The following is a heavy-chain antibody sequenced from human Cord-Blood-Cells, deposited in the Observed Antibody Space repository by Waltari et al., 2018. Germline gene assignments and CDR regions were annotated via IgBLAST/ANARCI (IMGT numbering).Heavy chain of an antibody. Sequence: QVQLVESGGGGVQPGRSLRLSCAASGFTFSSYAMIWVRQAPGKGLEWVAVISYDGSNKYYADSVKGRFTISRDNSKNTLYLQMNSLRAEDTAVYYCATPSSSWYYFDYWGQGTLVTVSS. V-gene: IGHV3-30*04. CDR1: GFTFSSYA. CDR2: ISYDGSNK. D-gene: IGHD6-13*01. CDR3: ATPSSSWYYFDY. J-gene: IGHJ4*02.